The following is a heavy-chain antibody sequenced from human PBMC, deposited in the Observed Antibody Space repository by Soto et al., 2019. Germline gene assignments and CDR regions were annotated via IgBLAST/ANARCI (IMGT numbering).Heavy chain of an antibody. J-gene: IGHJ4*02. CDR3: AREVRLAYCGGDCYSPLQLDN. D-gene: IGHD2-21*02. Sequence: LSSAASGVTFKIYVMDGLRKTKGKGLEWVAVISYDGSNKYYADSVKGRFTISRDNAKNSLYLQMNSLRAEDTAVYYCAREVRLAYCGGDCYSPLQLDNWGQGTLVT. V-gene: IGHV3-30*03. CDR2: ISYDGSNK. CDR1: GVTFKIYV.